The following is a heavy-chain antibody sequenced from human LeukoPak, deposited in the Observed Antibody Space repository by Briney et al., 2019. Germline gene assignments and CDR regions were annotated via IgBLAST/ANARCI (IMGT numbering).Heavy chain of an antibody. Sequence: SETLSLTCAVSGGSISSNNWWIWVRQSPEKGLEWIGEIYHDGSTNYNPSLESRVTISMDKSKNQLSLKLNFVTAADTAVYYCARSERGYSYGDYWGQGTLVTVSS. D-gene: IGHD5-18*01. CDR1: GGSISSNNW. CDR3: ARSERGYSYGDY. CDR2: IYHDGST. V-gene: IGHV4-4*02. J-gene: IGHJ4*02.